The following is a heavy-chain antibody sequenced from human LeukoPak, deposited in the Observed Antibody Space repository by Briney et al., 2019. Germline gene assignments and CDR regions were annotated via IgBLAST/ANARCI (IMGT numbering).Heavy chain of an antibody. J-gene: IGHJ4*02. CDR1: GFIFSNYG. CDR3: AKDDIGYYFEY. CDR2: ISYDGNNI. V-gene: IGHV3-30*18. Sequence: PGRSLRLSCAASGFIFSNYGMHWVRQAPGKGLEWVAVISYDGNNIYYADSVKGRFTISRDNSKNTLYLQMNSLRAEDTAVYYCAKDDIGYYFEYWGQGTLVTVSS. D-gene: IGHD3-9*01.